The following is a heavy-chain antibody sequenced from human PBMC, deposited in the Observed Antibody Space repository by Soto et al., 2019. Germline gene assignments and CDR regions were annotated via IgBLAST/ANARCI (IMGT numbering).Heavy chain of an antibody. CDR1: GFTFSSYA. Sequence: VQLLESGGGLVQPGGSLRLSCAASGFTFSSYAMSWVRQAPGKGLEWVSVISGTGDSTYYADSVKGRFTISRDNSKITLYLQMNTLRAEDTAVYYCAKRGSGGWFDPWGQGTLVTVSS. V-gene: IGHV3-23*01. D-gene: IGHD2-15*01. CDR2: ISGTGDST. CDR3: AKRGSGGWFDP. J-gene: IGHJ5*02.